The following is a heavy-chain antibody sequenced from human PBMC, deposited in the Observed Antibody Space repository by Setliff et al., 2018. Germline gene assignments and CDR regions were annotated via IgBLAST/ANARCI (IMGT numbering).Heavy chain of an antibody. CDR1: GGSISSSSYY. CDR3: ARAEYYYGSGSFHPYYMDV. CDR2: ICYSGST. V-gene: IGHV4-39*07. J-gene: IGHJ6*03. Sequence: PSETLSLTCTVSGGSISSSSYYWGWIRQPPGKGLEWIGSICYSGSTYYNPSLKSRVTISVDTSKNQFSLKLSSVTAADTAVYYCARAEYYYGSGSFHPYYMDVWGQGTTVTVS. D-gene: IGHD3-10*01.